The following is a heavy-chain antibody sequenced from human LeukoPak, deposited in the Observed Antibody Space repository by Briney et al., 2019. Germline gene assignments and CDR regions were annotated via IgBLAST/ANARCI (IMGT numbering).Heavy chain of an antibody. CDR2: IKQEGSEK. Sequence: PGGSLRLSCAASGFTFSSYWMSWVRQAPGKGLEWVANIKQEGSEKYYVDSVKGRFTMSRDNAKNSVYLQMNSLRAEDTAVYYCARGRRVVTAEYYFDYWGQGTLVTVSS. CDR3: ARGRRVVTAEYYFDY. J-gene: IGHJ4*02. V-gene: IGHV3-7*01. CDR1: GFTFSSYW. D-gene: IGHD2-21*02.